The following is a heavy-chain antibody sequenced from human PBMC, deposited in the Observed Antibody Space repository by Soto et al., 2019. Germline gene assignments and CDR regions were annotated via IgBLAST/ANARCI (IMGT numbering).Heavy chain of an antibody. CDR2: IYWDNDK. D-gene: IGHD3-10*01. CDR3: AHIKGVLRRVAYYQNGMDV. Sequence: QITLKESGPTLVRPTQTLTLTCSFSGFSLTTRGVGVSWIRQPPGKALEWLALIYWDNDKRYSPSLKDRLTSTKDNSKNQVVLTMTSVDPVDTATYSCAHIKGVLRRVAYYQNGMDVWGPGTTVTVSS. V-gene: IGHV2-5*02. CDR1: GFSLTTRGVG. J-gene: IGHJ6*02.